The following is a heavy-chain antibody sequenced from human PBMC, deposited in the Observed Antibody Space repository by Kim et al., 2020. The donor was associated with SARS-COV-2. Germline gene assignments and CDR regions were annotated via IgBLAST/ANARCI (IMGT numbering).Heavy chain of an antibody. CDR2: INSDGSTT. J-gene: IGHJ6*02. CDR3: ARGRVSYGMDV. V-gene: IGHV3-74*03. D-gene: IGHD3-10*01. CDR1: GFTFSTYS. Sequence: GGSLRLSCAASGFTFSTYSIHWVRQAPGKGLVWVSLINSDGSTTKYADSVKGRFTISRDNAKNTLYLQMNSLRAEDTAVYYCARGRVSYGMDVWGQGTTVTVSS.